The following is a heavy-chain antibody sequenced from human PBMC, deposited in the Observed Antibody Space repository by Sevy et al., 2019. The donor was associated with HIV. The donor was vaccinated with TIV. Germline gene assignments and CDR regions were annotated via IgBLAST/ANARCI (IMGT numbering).Heavy chain of an antibody. D-gene: IGHD3-22*01. J-gene: IGHJ3*02. V-gene: IGHV3-23*01. CDR3: AKDRFDGSGYYPEGAFDI. CDR1: GFTCNNYA. CDR2: SSGSGFST. Sequence: GGSLRLSCAASGFTCNNYAMNWVRPAPGKGLEWVSASSGSGFSTYYADSVKGRFTFSGDNSKNTLYLQMNSLRAEDTAVYYCAKDRFDGSGYYPEGAFDIWGQGTMVTVSS.